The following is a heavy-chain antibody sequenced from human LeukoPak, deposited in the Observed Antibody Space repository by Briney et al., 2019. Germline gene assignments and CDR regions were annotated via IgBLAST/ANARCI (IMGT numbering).Heavy chain of an antibody. Sequence: SETLSLTCAVSGGSISSYYWSWIRQPPGKGLEWIGYIYYTGSTNYNPSLKSRVTISVDTSKNQLSLKLRSVTAADTAVYYCARQDSGTYLNPLDIWGQGTVVTVSS. D-gene: IGHD1-26*01. CDR1: GGSISSYY. V-gene: IGHV4-59*08. CDR2: IYYTGST. J-gene: IGHJ3*02. CDR3: ARQDSGTYLNPLDI.